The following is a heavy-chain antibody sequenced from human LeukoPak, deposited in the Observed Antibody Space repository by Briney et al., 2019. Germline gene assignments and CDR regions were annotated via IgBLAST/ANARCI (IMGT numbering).Heavy chain of an antibody. CDR3: AKRGVVIRVFLVGFHKEAYYFDS. D-gene: IGHD3-10*01. J-gene: IGHJ4*02. Sequence: GRSLRLSCEASGFTFSIFPMHWVRQAPGKGLEWVALISSGSEKYYADSVKGRFTISRDNSKNTLYLQMNSLRAEDTAVYFCAKRGVVIRVFLVGFHKEAYYFDSWGQGALVTVSS. CDR2: ISSGSEK. CDR1: GFTFSIFP. V-gene: IGHV3-30*14.